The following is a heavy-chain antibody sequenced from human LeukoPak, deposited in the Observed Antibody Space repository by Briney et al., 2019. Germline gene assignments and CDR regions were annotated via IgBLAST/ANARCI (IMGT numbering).Heavy chain of an antibody. V-gene: IGHV3-11*06. Sequence: GGSLRLSCAASGFTFNDHYMSWIRQAPGKGLEWVSYISTTSRYTDYGDSVKGRFTISRDNAKNSLDLQMSSLRAEDTAVYYCAGGHYGMDVWGQGTTVTVSS. CDR3: AGGHYGMDV. CDR1: GFTFNDHY. CDR2: ISTTSRYT. J-gene: IGHJ6*02.